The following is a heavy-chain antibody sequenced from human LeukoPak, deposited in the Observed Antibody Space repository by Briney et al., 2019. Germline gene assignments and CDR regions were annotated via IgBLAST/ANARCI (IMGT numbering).Heavy chain of an antibody. J-gene: IGHJ4*02. CDR1: GFTFSSYA. CDR3: ASGVPETSPLDY. D-gene: IGHD6-6*01. V-gene: IGHV4-4*02. CDR2: IYHSGST. Sequence: GSLRLSCAASGFTFSSYAMSWVRQPPGKGLEWIGEIYHSGSTNSNPSLKSRVTISVDKSKNQFSLKLSSVTAADTAVYYCASGVPETSPLDYWGRGTLVTVSS.